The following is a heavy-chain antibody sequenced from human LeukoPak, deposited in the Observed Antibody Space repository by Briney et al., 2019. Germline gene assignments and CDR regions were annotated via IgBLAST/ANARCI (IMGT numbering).Heavy chain of an antibody. Sequence: GGSLRLSCAASGFTVSSNYMSWVRQAPGKGLEWVSVIYSGGSTYYADSVKGRFTISRDNSKNTLYLQMNSLRAEDTAVYYCARGPDYGDFYVDYWGQGTLVTVSS. D-gene: IGHD4-17*01. CDR2: IYSGGST. CDR1: GFTVSSNY. V-gene: IGHV3-53*01. J-gene: IGHJ4*02. CDR3: ARGPDYGDFYVDY.